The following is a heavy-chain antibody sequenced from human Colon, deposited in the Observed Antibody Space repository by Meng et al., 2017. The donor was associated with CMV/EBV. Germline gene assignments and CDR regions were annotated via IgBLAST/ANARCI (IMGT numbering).Heavy chain of an antibody. CDR3: ARDLRVWFGEFKN. CDR2: INPNSGGT. J-gene: IGHJ4*02. V-gene: IGHV1-2*02. Sequence: GKLGRSGAEWKKPGPSVKVSCKASGYTFTGYYMHWVRQAPGQGLEWMGWINPNSGGTNYAQKFQGRVTMTRDTSISTAYMELSRLRSDDTAVYYCARDLRVWFGEFKNWGQGTLVTVSS. D-gene: IGHD3-10*01. CDR1: GYTFTGYY.